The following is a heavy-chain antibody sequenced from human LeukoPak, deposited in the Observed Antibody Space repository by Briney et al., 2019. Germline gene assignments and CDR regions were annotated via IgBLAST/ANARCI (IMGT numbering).Heavy chain of an antibody. CDR2: IIPIFGTA. D-gene: IGHD2-21*02. Sequence: SVKVSCKASGYTFTSYAMNWVRQAPGQGLEWMGGIIPIFGTANYAQKFQGRVTITADESTSTAYMELSSLRSEDTAVYYCARSGGDGQIDYWGQGTLVTVSS. CDR3: ARSGGDGQIDY. CDR1: GYTFTSYA. V-gene: IGHV1-69*13. J-gene: IGHJ4*02.